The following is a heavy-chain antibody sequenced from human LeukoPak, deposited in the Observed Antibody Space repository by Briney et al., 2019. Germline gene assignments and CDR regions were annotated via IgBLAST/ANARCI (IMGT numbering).Heavy chain of an antibody. CDR2: IRSKTDGGTT. J-gene: IGHJ4*02. CDR1: GFTFSNAW. CDR3: TTEGYDILTGLYYFDY. V-gene: IGHV3-15*01. D-gene: IGHD3-9*01. Sequence: GGSLRLSCAASGFTFSNAWMSWVRQAPGKGLEWVGRIRSKTDGGTTDYAAPVKGRFTISRDDSKNTLYLQMNSLKTEDTAVYYCTTEGYDILTGLYYFDYWGQGTLVTVSS.